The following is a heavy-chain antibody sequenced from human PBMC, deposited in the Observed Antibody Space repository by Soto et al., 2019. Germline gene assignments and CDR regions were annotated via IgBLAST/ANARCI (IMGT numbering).Heavy chain of an antibody. J-gene: IGHJ6*02. CDR3: ASSPGSSGWNRDYYYYGMDV. V-gene: IGHV3-30-3*01. CDR2: ISYDGSNK. Sequence: GGSLRLSCAASGFTFSSYAMHWVRQAPGKGLEWVAAISYDGSNKYYADSVKGRFTISRDNSKNTLYLQMNSLRAEDTAVYYCASSPGSSGWNRDYYYYGMDVWGQGTTVTVSS. CDR1: GFTFSSYA. D-gene: IGHD6-19*01.